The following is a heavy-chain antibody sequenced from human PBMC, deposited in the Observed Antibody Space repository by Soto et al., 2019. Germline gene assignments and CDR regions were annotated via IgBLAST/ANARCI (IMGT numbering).Heavy chain of an antibody. D-gene: IGHD5-12*01. CDR3: ARDSRGDGYNSGAFDI. Sequence: QVQLVQSGAEVKKPGSSVKVSCKASGGTFSSYAISWVRQAPGQGLEWMGGIIPIFGTATYAQKFQGRVTITADESTSTAYMELSSLRSEDTAVYYCARDSRGDGYNSGAFDIWGQGTMVTVSS. V-gene: IGHV1-69*01. CDR2: IIPIFGTA. CDR1: GGTFSSYA. J-gene: IGHJ3*02.